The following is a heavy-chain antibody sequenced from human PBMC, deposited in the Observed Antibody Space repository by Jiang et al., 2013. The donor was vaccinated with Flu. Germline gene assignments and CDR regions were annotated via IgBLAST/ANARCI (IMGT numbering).Heavy chain of an antibody. CDR3: ARDRGIAVAGTIG. D-gene: IGHD6-19*01. CDR2: ISYDGSNK. Sequence: QLVESGGGVVQPGRSLRLSCAASGFTFSSYAMHWVRQAPGKGLEWVAVISYDGSNKYYADSVKGRFTISRDNSKNTLYLQMNSLRAEDTAVYYCARDRGIAVAGTIGWGQGTLVTVSS. J-gene: IGHJ4*02. V-gene: IGHV3-30-3*01. CDR1: GFTFSSYA.